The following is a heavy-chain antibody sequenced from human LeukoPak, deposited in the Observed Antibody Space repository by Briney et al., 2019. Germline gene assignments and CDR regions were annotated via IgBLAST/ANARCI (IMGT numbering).Heavy chain of an antibody. CDR3: ARRPIGYYDSSGYTDY. J-gene: IGHJ4*02. V-gene: IGHV4-30-2*01. D-gene: IGHD3-22*01. CDR2: IYHSGST. CDR1: GGSISSGGYS. Sequence: SETLSLTCAVSGGSISSGGYSWSWIRQPPGKGLEWIGYIYHSGSTYYNPSLKSRVTISVDRSKNQFSLKLSSVTAADTAVYYCARRPIGYYDSSGYTDYWGQGTLVTVSS.